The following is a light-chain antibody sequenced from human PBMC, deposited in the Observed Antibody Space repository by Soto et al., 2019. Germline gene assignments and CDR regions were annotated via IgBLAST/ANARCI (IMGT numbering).Light chain of an antibody. Sequence: SYELTQSPSVSVAPGQTARITCGGDNIATKTVHWFQQRPGQAPVLVVFDNSDRPSGIPERFSGSNSGATATLTISRVEAGDEADYYCQVWDSSVLHHVFGTGTKLNVL. J-gene: IGLJ1*01. V-gene: IGLV3-21*02. CDR1: NIATKT. CDR2: DNS. CDR3: QVWDSSVLHHV.